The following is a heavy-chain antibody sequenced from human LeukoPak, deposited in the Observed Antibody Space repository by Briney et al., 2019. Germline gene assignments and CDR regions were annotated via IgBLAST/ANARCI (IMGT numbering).Heavy chain of an antibody. Sequence: SGTLSLTCAVYGGSFSGYYWSWIRQPPGKGLEWIGEINHSGSTNYNPYLKSRVTISVDTSKNHFALKLSSVTAADTAVYYCARVATYYYGSGSYSNWFDPWGQGTLVTVSS. J-gene: IGHJ5*02. CDR3: ARVATYYYGSGSYSNWFDP. CDR2: INHSGST. CDR1: GGSFSGYY. V-gene: IGHV4-34*01. D-gene: IGHD3-10*01.